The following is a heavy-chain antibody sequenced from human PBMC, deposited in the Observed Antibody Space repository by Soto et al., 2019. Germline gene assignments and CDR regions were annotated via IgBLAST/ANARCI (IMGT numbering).Heavy chain of an antibody. CDR3: ASEVSDFCASYGMDV. CDR2: IIPIFGTA. CDR1: GGTXSXYA. V-gene: IGHV1-69*06. Sequence: XKRGSSVKVSCKASGGTXSXYAISWVRQVPGQGLEXMGGIIPIFGTANYAQKFHGRVTITADKSTSTAYMELSSLRSEDTAVYYCASEVSDFCASYGMDVWAQGTTVTVSS. J-gene: IGHJ6*02. D-gene: IGHD3-3*01.